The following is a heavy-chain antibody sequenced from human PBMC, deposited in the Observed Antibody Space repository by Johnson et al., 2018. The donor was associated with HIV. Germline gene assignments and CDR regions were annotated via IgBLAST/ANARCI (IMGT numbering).Heavy chain of an antibody. CDR2: ISGSADTI. CDR1: GFTFSDYY. CDR3: ARRVADSNTGGYFDI. Sequence: QVRLVESGGGLVKPGGSLRLSCAASGFTFSDYYMSWIRQAPGKGLEWVSYISGSADTIYYTDSVKGRFTISRDNAKNSLSLQGNSLRADDTAVYYCARRVADSNTGGYFDIWGQGKTVTVSS. D-gene: IGHD3-22*01. J-gene: IGHJ3*02. V-gene: IGHV3-11*04.